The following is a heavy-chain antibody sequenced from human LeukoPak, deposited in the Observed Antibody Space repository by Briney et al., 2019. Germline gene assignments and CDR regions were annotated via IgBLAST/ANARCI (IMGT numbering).Heavy chain of an antibody. Sequence: ASVKVSCTASGYTFTGNYLTWVRQAPGQGFEWMGWINPTTGGTNYAQKFQGRVTMTRDTYINTVYMELTGLISDDTAVYYCARGGATVVGTRVDWFDAWGQGTLVTVSS. D-gene: IGHD6-13*01. CDR3: ARGGATVVGTRVDWFDA. J-gene: IGHJ5*02. V-gene: IGHV1-2*02. CDR2: INPTTGGT. CDR1: GYTFTGNY.